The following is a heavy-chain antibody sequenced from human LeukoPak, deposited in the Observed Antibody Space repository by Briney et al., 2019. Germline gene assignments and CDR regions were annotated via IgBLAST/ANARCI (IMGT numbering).Heavy chain of an antibody. CDR1: GCTFSSYA. Sequence: PGGSLRLSCAASGCTFSSYAMSWVRQAPGKGLEWVSSVSDSGGRTYYAGSVKGRFTISRDNSKNTLYLQMNSLRAEDTAVYYCAREYGDYADPWGQGTLATVSS. V-gene: IGHV3-23*01. J-gene: IGHJ5*02. D-gene: IGHD4-17*01. CDR3: AREYGDYADP. CDR2: VSDSGGRT.